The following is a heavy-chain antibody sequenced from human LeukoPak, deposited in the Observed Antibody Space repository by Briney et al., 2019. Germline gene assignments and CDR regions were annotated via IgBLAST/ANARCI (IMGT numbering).Heavy chain of an antibody. CDR3: ARDGGSYSDWFDP. CDR1: GYTLTSYG. CDR2: ISVYNANT. Sequence: ASVKVSCKASGYTLTSYGISWVRQAPGQGLEWMGWISVYNANTKYAQKLQGRVTMTRDTSTSTAYMELRSLRSDDTAVYYCARDGGSYSDWFDPWGQGTLVIVSS. V-gene: IGHV1-18*01. J-gene: IGHJ5*02. D-gene: IGHD1-26*01.